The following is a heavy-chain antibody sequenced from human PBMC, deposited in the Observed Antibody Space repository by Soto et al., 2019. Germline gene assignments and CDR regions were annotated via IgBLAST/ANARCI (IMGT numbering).Heavy chain of an antibody. J-gene: IGHJ3*02. V-gene: IGHV1-69*01. CDR3: ARERDASSSLAYDAFDI. CDR1: GGTFSSYA. D-gene: IGHD6-6*01. CDR2: IIPIFGTA. Sequence: QVQLVQSGAEVKKPGSSVKVSCKASGGTFSSYAISWVRQAPGQGLEWMGGIIPIFGTATYAQKFQGRVTLTADDATSTAYMELSSLRSEDTAVYYCARERDASSSLAYDAFDIWGQGTMVTVSS.